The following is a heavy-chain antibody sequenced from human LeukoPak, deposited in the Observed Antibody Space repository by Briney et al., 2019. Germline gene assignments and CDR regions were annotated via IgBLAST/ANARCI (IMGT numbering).Heavy chain of an antibody. V-gene: IGHV3-53*01. J-gene: IGHJ5*02. D-gene: IGHD3-22*01. CDR3: ARHDSWAGWFDP. CDR2: IYSGGTT. Sequence: GGSLRLSCAASGFTVSDNYMSWVRQAPGKGREWVSVIYSGGTTYSADSVKGRFTISRDNSKNTLYLQMNSLRAEDTAVYYCARHDSWAGWFDPWGQGTLVTVSS. CDR1: GFTVSDNY.